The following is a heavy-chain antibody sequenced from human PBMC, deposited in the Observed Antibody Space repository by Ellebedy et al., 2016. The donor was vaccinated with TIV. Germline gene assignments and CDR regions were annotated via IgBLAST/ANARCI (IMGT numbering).Heavy chain of an antibody. CDR3: ARRASYGDYAVQVNPWFDP. Sequence: GESLKISCAASGFNFSSYWMAWVRQAPGKGLEWVAKIRQEGDEIYYVESVKCRFTISRDNAKNSLFLQMNSLRVEDTAVYYCARRASYGDYAVQVNPWFDPWGQGTLVTVSS. D-gene: IGHD4-17*01. CDR1: GFNFSSYW. V-gene: IGHV3-7*01. J-gene: IGHJ5*02. CDR2: IRQEGDEI.